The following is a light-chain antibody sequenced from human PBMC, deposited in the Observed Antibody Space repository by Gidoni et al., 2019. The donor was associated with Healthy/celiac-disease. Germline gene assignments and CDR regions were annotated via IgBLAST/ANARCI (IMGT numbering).Light chain of an antibody. V-gene: IGLV2-14*01. CDR1: SSDVGGYNY. CDR2: DVS. CDR3: SSYTSNSTLWV. J-gene: IGLJ3*02. Sequence: QSALTQPASVSGSPGQSITISCPGTSSDVGGYNYVSWYQQHPGKAPKLMIYDVSNRPSGVSNRFSGSKSGNTASLTISGLQAEDEADYYCSSYTSNSTLWVFGGGTKLTVL.